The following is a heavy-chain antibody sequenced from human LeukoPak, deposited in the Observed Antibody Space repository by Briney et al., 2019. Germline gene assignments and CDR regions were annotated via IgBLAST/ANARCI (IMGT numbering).Heavy chain of an antibody. CDR3: AKVNDPWANLFGVTTIDY. V-gene: IGHV3-30*02. CDR1: GFTFSSYG. J-gene: IGHJ4*02. CDR2: IRYDGSNK. D-gene: IGHD3-3*01. Sequence: GGSLRLSCAASGFTFSSYGMHWVRQAPGKGLEWVAFIRYDGSNKYYADSVKGRFTISRDNSKNTLYLQMNSLRAEDTAVYYCAKVNDPWANLFGVTTIDYWGQGTLVTVSS.